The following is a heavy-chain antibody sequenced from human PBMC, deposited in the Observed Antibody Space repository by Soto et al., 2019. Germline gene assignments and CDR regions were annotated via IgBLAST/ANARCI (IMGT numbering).Heavy chain of an antibody. CDR1: GFSLSNARMG. CDR3: ARTIVVVPAAYDAFDI. CDR2: IFSNDEK. V-gene: IGHV2-26*01. Sequence: QVTLKESGPVLVNPTETLTLTCTVSGFSLSNARMGVSWIRQPPGKALEWLAHIFSNDEKSYSTSLKSRLTISKDTSKSQVVLTMTNMDPVDTATYYCARTIVVVPAAYDAFDIWGQGTMVTVSS. J-gene: IGHJ3*02. D-gene: IGHD2-2*01.